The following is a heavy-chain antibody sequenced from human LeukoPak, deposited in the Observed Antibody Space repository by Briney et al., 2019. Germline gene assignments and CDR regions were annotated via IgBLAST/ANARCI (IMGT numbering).Heavy chain of an antibody. D-gene: IGHD4-23*01. CDR1: GGSISSYY. CDR3: ARIDYGGNSGGGY. CDR2: IYYSGST. Sequence: SETLSLTCTVSGGSISSYYWSWIRQPPGKGLEWIGYIYYSGSTNYNPSLKSRVTISVDTSKNQFSLKLSSVTAADTAVYYCARIDYGGNSGGGYWGQGTLVTVSS. J-gene: IGHJ4*02. V-gene: IGHV4-59*12.